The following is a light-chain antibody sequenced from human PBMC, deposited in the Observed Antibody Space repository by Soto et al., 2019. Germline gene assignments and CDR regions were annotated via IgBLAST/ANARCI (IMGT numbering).Light chain of an antibody. Sequence: QSALTQPPSVSAAPGQKVTISCSGSSSNIGNNYVSWYQQLPGTAPKLLIYDNNKRPSGIPDRFSGSKSGTSATLGITGLQTGDEADYYCGTWDSILSAVFGGGTQLTVL. J-gene: IGLJ2*01. CDR1: SSNIGNNY. CDR2: DNN. V-gene: IGLV1-51*01. CDR3: GTWDSILSAV.